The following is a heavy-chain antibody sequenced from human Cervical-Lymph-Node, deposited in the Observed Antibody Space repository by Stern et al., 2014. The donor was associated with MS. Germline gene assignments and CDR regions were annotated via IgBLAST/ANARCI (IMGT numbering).Heavy chain of an antibody. D-gene: IGHD2-21*01. V-gene: IGHV3-33*01. Sequence: VQLEESGGGVVQPGRSLRLSCEASEFTFRNYAMHWVRQAPGKGLEWVAVMRYDGTSATYADSVKGRFTVSRDNSRNTLYLQMNSLRVEDTAVYYCSRDRCGGECYPLDYYGLDVWGQGTTVTVS. CDR1: EFTFRNYA. J-gene: IGHJ6*02. CDR3: SRDRCGGECYPLDYYGLDV. CDR2: MRYDGTSA.